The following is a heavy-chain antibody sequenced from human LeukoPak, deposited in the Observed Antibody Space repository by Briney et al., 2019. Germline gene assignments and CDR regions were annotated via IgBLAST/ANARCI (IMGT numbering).Heavy chain of an antibody. Sequence: ASVKVSCKASGYTFTGYYMHWVRQAPGQGLEWMGWINPNSGGTNYAQKFQGRVTMTRDTSISTAYMELSRLRSDDTAVYYCARGPRYDFWSGYQEYYFDYWGQGTLVTVSS. D-gene: IGHD3-3*01. CDR3: ARGPRYDFWSGYQEYYFDY. CDR2: INPNSGGT. J-gene: IGHJ4*02. CDR1: GYTFTGYY. V-gene: IGHV1-2*02.